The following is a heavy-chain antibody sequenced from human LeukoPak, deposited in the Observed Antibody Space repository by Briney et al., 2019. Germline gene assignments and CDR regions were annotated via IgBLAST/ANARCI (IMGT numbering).Heavy chain of an antibody. J-gene: IGHJ6*02. CDR2: ISDSGST. CDR3: ARQDIWFGELVV. Sequence: SETLSLTCIVSGGSISRSSYYWGWLRQPPGKGLEWIATISDSGSTYYSPSVKSRVTISVDTSKNQFSLKLRFVTAADTAVYYCARQDIWFGELVVWGQGSTVTVSS. CDR1: GGSISRSSYY. V-gene: IGHV4-39*01. D-gene: IGHD3-10*01.